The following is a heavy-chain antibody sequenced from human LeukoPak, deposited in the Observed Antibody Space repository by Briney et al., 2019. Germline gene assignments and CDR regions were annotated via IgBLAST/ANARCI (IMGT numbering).Heavy chain of an antibody. D-gene: IGHD2-15*01. J-gene: IGHJ4*02. V-gene: IGHV3-43*02. CDR1: GFTLDDYA. CDR2: NSGDGTT. Sequence: GSLRLSCAASGFTLDDYAIHWVRQAPGRGLEWVSVNSGDGTTYFADSVKGRFTIPRDNSKSSLYLQMNSLRSEDTAFYYCAKTYVVAGNPYLDFWGQGTLVTVSS. CDR3: AKTYVVAGNPYLDF.